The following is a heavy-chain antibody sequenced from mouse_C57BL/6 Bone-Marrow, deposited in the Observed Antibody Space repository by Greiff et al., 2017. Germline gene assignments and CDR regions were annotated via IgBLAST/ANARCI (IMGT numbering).Heavy chain of an antibody. Sequence: VQLQQSGAELVKPGASVKLSCKASGYTFTGYWMHWVKQRPGRGLEWIGRIDPNSGGTKYNEKFKSKATLTVDKPSSTAYMQLSSLTSEDSAVYDGARDYYGSSYWYFDVWGTGTTVTVSS. CDR1: GYTFTGYW. V-gene: IGHV1-72*01. D-gene: IGHD1-1*01. J-gene: IGHJ1*03. CDR2: IDPNSGGT. CDR3: ARDYYGSSYWYFDV.